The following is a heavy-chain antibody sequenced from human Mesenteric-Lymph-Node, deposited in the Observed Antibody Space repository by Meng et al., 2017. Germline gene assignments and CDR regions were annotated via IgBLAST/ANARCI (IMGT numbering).Heavy chain of an antibody. D-gene: IGHD1-14*01. CDR1: GFTFGSYS. Sequence: SLKISCEAAGFTFGSYSMHWVRQAPGKGLDWVAVTSYDEGTKYYADSVRGRFTISRDNSKNTLYLQMNSLRAEDTAVYYCAREPDHRSWLDTWGQGTQVTVSS. CDR3: AREPDHRSWLDT. CDR2: TSYDEGTK. J-gene: IGHJ5*02. V-gene: IGHV3-30*04.